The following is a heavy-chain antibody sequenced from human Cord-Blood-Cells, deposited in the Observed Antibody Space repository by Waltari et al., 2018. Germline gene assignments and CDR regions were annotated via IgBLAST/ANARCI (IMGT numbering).Heavy chain of an antibody. CDR3: AGLGSYYDSSGYSYDAFDI. CDR2: IYYSGST. D-gene: IGHD3-22*01. Sequence: QVQLQESGPGLVKPSETLSLTCTVSGGSISSYYWSWIRQPPGKGLGWIGYIYYSGSTNYNPPLKSRVTISVDTSKNQFSLKLSSVTAADTAVYYCAGLGSYYDSSGYSYDAFDIWGQGTMVTVSS. J-gene: IGHJ3*02. CDR1: GGSISSYY. V-gene: IGHV4-59*08.